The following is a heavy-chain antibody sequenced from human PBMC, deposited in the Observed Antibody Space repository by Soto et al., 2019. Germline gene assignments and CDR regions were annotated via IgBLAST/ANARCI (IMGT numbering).Heavy chain of an antibody. J-gene: IGHJ2*01. CDR2: ILPVFGTA. V-gene: IGHV1-69*01. Sequence: QVHLVQSGAEVKKPGSSVKVSCKASGGTFSTSIFSWVRQAPGQGLEWMGGILPVFGTANYAQKFQGRVTITADESTNTLYMDLSSLRSEDTAVYFCASGRTISGVAYLYFDLWGRGTPVTVSS. CDR1: GGTFSTSI. CDR3: ASGRTISGVAYLYFDL. D-gene: IGHD3-3*01.